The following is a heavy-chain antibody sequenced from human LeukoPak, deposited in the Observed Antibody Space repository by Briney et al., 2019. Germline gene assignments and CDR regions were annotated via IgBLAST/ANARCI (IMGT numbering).Heavy chain of an antibody. V-gene: IGHV3-49*03. J-gene: IGHJ4*02. CDR1: GFTFGDYA. Sequence: PGGSLRLSCTASGFTFGDYAMSWFRRAPGKGLEWVGFIRSKAYGGTTEYAASVKGRFTISRDDSKSIAYLQMNSLKTEDTAVYYCTREGVGATWVDYWGQGTLVTVSS. D-gene: IGHD1-26*01. CDR3: TREGVGATWVDY. CDR2: IRSKAYGGTT.